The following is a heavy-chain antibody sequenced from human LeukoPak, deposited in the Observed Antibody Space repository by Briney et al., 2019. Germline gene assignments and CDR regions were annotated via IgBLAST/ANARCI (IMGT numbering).Heavy chain of an antibody. CDR3: ARTTVTTGWFDP. Sequence: TSETLSLTCAVHGGSFSGYYWSWIRQPPGKGLEWIGEINHSGSTNYNPSLKSRVTISVDTSKNQFSLKLSSVTAADTAVYYCARTTVTTGWFDPWGQGTLVTVSS. D-gene: IGHD4-17*01. CDR1: GGSFSGYY. J-gene: IGHJ5*02. CDR2: INHSGST. V-gene: IGHV4-34*01.